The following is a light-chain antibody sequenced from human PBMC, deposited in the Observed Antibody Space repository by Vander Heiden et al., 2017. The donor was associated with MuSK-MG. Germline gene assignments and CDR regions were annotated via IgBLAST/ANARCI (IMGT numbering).Light chain of an antibody. CDR3: QQDNSYPIT. CDR1: QSISSW. CDR2: KAS. V-gene: IGKV1-5*03. Sequence: DIQMTQSPSTLSASVGDRVTITCRASQSISSWLAWYQQKPGKAPKLLIYKASSLKSGVPSRFSGSGSGTEFTLTINSLQPDDFATYYCQQDNSYPITFGQGTLLEIK. J-gene: IGKJ5*01.